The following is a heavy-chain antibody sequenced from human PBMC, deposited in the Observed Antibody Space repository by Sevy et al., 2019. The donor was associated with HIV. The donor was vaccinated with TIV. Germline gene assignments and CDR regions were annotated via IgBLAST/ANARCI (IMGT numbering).Heavy chain of an antibody. CDR1: GFTFSTYA. CDR2: VSSDGSEI. CDR3: ARDQLGSIDY. D-gene: IGHD7-27*01. V-gene: IGHV3-30-3*01. J-gene: IGHJ4*02. Sequence: GGSLRLSCAVSGFTFSTYAMRWVRQAPGKGLECVAIVSSDGSEINYADSVKGRFTISRDNSRNTLYLQMNSLRTEDTALYYCARDQLGSIDYWVQRTLVTVSS.